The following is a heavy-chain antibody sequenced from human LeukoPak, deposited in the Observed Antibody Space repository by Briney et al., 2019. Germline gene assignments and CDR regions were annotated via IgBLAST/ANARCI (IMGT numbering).Heavy chain of an antibody. CDR1: GFTFSTYV. CDR2: ISSNGDNT. CDR3: VRGTGY. Sequence: GGSLRLSCSLSGFTFSTYVMHWVRQAPGKGLEYVSAISSNGDNTYYADSVKGRFTISRDNSKNTLYLQMSSLRADDTAVYYCVRGTGYWGQGTLVTVSS. V-gene: IGHV3-64D*06. J-gene: IGHJ4*02.